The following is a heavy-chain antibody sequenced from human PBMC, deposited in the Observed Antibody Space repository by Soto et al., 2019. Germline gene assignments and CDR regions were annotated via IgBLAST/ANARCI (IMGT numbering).Heavy chain of an antibody. Sequence: EVQVLESGGGLVQPGGSLRLSCAASGFTIRNYAMSWVRQAPGKALEWVAGISGTTDRTYYRDSVEGRFTIFKDTSKNTPYLEMNSLRAEDTDLYRCEGSWTWGQGTLVTVSS. D-gene: IGHD5-12*01. CDR3: EGSWT. V-gene: IGHV3-23*02. J-gene: IGHJ1*01. CDR2: ISGTTDRT. CDR1: GFTIRNYA.